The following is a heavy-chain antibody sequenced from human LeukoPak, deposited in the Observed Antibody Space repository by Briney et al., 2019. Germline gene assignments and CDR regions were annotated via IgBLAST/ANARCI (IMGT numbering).Heavy chain of an antibody. J-gene: IGHJ4*02. Sequence: GESLKISCKGSGYSFTSYWISWVRQMPGKGLKWMGIIYPGDSDARYSPSFQGQVTISADKSISTAYLQWSSLKASDTAMYYCARRRDLYSGSYYPFDYWGQGTLVTVSS. D-gene: IGHD1-26*01. CDR1: GYSFTSYW. CDR3: ARRRDLYSGSYYPFDY. CDR2: IYPGDSDA. V-gene: IGHV5-51*01.